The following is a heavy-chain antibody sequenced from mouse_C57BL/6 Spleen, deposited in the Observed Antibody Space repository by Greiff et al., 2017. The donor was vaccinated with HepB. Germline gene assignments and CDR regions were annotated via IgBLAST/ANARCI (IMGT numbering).Heavy chain of an antibody. V-gene: IGHV6-6*01. CDR2: IRNKANNHAT. CDR3: TVITTVVATDYAMDY. CDR1: GFTFSDAW. J-gene: IGHJ4*01. Sequence: VQLKQSGGGLVQPGGSMKLSCAASGFTFSDAWMDWVRQSPEKGLEWVAEIRNKANNHATYYAESVKGRFTISRDDSKSSVYLQMNSLRAEDTGIYYCTVITTVVATDYAMDYWGQGTSVTVSS. D-gene: IGHD1-1*01.